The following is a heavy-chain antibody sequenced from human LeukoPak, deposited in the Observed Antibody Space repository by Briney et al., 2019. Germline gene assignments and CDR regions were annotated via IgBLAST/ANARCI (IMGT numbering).Heavy chain of an antibody. CDR3: ARAGGAAATKYYFDY. J-gene: IGHJ4*02. Sequence: SQTLSLTCPISGDSASSNSAAWYWIRQCPSRGLERLGRTYYRSKWYNDYAVSVKSRITINPDTSKNQFSLQLNSVTPEDTAVYYCARAGGAAATKYYFDYWGQGTLVTVSS. V-gene: IGHV6-1*01. CDR2: TYYRSKWYN. D-gene: IGHD6-13*01. CDR1: GDSASSNSAA.